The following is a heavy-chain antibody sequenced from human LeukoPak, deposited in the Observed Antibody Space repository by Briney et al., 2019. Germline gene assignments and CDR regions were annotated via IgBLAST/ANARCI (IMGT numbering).Heavy chain of an antibody. D-gene: IGHD1-14*01. CDR2: IYSGNT. Sequence: SETLSLTCTVSGGSISSYYWSWIRQPAGKGLEWIGRIYSGNTNYNPSLKSRVTMSVDTSKNQFSLKLSSVTAADTAVYYCARDPEGLDAFEIWGQGTMVTVSS. V-gene: IGHV4-4*07. CDR1: GGSISSYY. CDR3: ARDPEGLDAFEI. J-gene: IGHJ3*02.